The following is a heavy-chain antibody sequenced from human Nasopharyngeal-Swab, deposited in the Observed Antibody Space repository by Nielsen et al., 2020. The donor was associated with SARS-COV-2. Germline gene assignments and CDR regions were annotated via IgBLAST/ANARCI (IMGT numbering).Heavy chain of an antibody. Sequence: WVRHAPGRRLEGLGCINAGNGNTKYSQKFQGRVTITRDTSASTAYMELSSLRSEDTAVYYCATSTAASTNYYYYYMDVWGKGTTVTVSS. V-gene: IGHV1-3*01. D-gene: IGHD6-13*01. J-gene: IGHJ6*03. CDR3: ATSTAASTNYYYYYMDV. CDR2: INAGNGNT.